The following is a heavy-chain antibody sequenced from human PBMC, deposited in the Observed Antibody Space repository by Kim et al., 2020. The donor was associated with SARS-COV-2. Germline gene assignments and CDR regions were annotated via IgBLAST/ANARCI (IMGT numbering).Heavy chain of an antibody. CDR3: AKDRQPGITMIVEGVFA. V-gene: IGHV3-23*01. J-gene: IGHJ4*02. CDR1: GFTFSSYA. D-gene: IGHD3-22*01. CDR2: ISGSGGST. Sequence: GGSLRLSCAASGFTFSSYAMSWVRQAPGKGLEWVSAISGSGGSTYYADSVKVRFTISRDNSKNTLYLQMNSLRAEDTAVYYCAKDRQPGITMIVEGVFAWGQGTLVTVSS.